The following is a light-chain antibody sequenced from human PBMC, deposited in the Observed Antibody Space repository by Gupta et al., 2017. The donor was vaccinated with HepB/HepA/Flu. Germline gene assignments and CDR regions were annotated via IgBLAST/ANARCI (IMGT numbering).Light chain of an antibody. CDR1: SSDVGGYNY. Sequence: QSALTQPASVSGSPGQSITISCTGTSSDVGGYNYVSWYQQHPGKSHKLMIYDVSNRTSGVSNRFSGSKSGNTASLTISGLQDEDEADYYCSSYTSSSTPVFGGGTKLTVL. V-gene: IGLV2-14*03. CDR3: SSYTSSSTPV. J-gene: IGLJ2*01. CDR2: DVS.